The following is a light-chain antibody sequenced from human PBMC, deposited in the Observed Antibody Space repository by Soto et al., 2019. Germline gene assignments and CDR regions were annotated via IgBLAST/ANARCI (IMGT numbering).Light chain of an antibody. J-gene: IGLJ1*01. CDR2: NVI. CDR1: SSDVGGYNF. CDR3: CSYAGSYTYV. Sequence: QSVLTQPRSVSGSPGQSATISCTGTSSDVGGYNFVSWYQHHPGKAPKLMIYNVIQRPSGVPDRFSASKSGNTASLTISGLQAEDEADYYCCSYAGSYTYVFGTGTKLTVL. V-gene: IGLV2-11*01.